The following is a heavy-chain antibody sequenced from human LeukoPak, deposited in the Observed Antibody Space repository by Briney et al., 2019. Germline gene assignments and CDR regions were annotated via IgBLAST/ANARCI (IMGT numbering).Heavy chain of an antibody. CDR1: GFTFSGYW. J-gene: IGHJ4*02. CDR3: ARGYSGTYRSDY. V-gene: IGHV3-74*01. Sequence: GGSLRPSCAASGFTFSGYWMHWVRQVPGKGLVWVSRINPDGSTTTYADSVKGRFTISRDSAKNTLYLQMDSLRAEDTAVYYCARGYSGTYRSDYWGQGTLVTVSS. D-gene: IGHD1-26*01. CDR2: INPDGSTT.